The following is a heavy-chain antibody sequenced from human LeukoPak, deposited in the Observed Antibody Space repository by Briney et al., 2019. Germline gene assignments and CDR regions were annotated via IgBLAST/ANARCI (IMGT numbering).Heavy chain of an antibody. CDR3: ARAVAVAGTDY. J-gene: IGHJ4*02. D-gene: IGHD6-19*01. CDR2: IKSDGSST. CDR1: GFTFSSYW. V-gene: IGHV3-74*01. Sequence: RGSLRLSCAASGFTFSSYWMHWVRQAPGKGLVWVSSIKSDGSSTSYADSVKGRLTISRDNARNTLYLQMNSLRTEDTAVYYCARAVAVAGTDYWGQGILVTVSS.